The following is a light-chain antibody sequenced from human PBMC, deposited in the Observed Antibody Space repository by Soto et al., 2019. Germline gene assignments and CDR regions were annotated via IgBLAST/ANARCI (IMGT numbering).Light chain of an antibody. Sequence: QSVLTQPASVSGSPGQSITISCTGTSSDVGGYKHVSWYQHHPGKAPKLMIYEVSNRPSGVSDRFSGSKSGISASLAITGLRADDEADYYCQSYESSSLSGFVFGSGTKLTVL. J-gene: IGLJ1*01. CDR3: QSYESSSLSGFV. V-gene: IGLV2-14*01. CDR1: SSDVGGYKH. CDR2: EVS.